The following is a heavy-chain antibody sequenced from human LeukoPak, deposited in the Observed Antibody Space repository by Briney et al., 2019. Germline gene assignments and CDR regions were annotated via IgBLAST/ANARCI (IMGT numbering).Heavy chain of an antibody. CDR1: GFTFSSYA. J-gene: IGHJ6*03. CDR3: ARDGNYYDSSGYYYGYYYMDV. D-gene: IGHD3-22*01. Sequence: GGSLRLSCAASGFTFSSYAMHWVRQAPGKGLEWVAVISYDGSNKYYADSVKGRFTISRDNSKNTLYLQMNSLRAEDTAVYYCARDGNYYDSSGYYYGYYYMDVWGKGTTVTVSS. CDR2: ISYDGSNK. V-gene: IGHV3-30*04.